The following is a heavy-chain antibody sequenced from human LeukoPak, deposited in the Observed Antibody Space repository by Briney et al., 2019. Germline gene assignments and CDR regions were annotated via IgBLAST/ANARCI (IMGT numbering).Heavy chain of an antibody. V-gene: IGHV3-30*18. J-gene: IGHJ4*02. CDR2: ISYDGSNK. CDR1: GFSFSSYG. D-gene: IGHD1-14*01. Sequence: QTGGSLRLSCVASGFSFSSYGMHWARQAPGKGLEWVAVISYDGSNKYYADSVKGRFTISRDNSKNTLYLQMNSLRAEDTAVYYCAKLGTRPEGYWGQGTLVTVSS. CDR3: AKLGTRPEGY.